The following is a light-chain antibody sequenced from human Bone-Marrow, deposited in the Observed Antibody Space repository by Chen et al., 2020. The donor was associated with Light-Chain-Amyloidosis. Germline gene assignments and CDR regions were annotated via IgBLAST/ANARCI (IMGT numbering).Light chain of an antibody. J-gene: IGLJ2*01. CDR1: SSDVGSYNL. Sequence: QSALTQPAPVSGSPGQSIRISCTGTSSDVGSYNLVSWYQQHPGKAPQLMIYEVTKRPSGVSNRFSGSKSGNTASLTISGLQTEDEADYYCCSYAGSSTLVFGGGTKLTVL. CDR2: EVT. CDR3: CSYAGSSTLV. V-gene: IGLV2-23*02.